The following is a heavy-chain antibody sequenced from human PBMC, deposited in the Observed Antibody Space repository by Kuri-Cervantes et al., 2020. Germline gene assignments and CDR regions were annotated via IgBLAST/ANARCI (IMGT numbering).Heavy chain of an antibody. V-gene: IGHV4-59*01. D-gene: IGHD3-22*01. CDR3: ARARYYYDSSGYCYYYGMDV. J-gene: IGHJ6*02. Sequence: SETLSLTCTVSGGSISSYYWSWIRQPPGKGLEWIGYIYYSGSTNYNPSLKSRVTISVDTSKNQFSLKLSSVTAADTAVYYCARARYYYDSSGYCYYYGMDVWGQGTTVTVSS. CDR2: IYYSGST. CDR1: GGSISSYY.